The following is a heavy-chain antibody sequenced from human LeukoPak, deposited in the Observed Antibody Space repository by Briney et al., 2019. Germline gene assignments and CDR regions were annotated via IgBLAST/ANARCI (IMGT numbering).Heavy chain of an antibody. CDR3: ARAFPRSSPSCYQCNWFDP. J-gene: IGHJ5*02. D-gene: IGHD2-2*01. Sequence: ASVKVSCKASGYTFTGYYMHWVRQAPGQGLEWMGWINPNSGGTNYAQKFQGRVTMTRDTSISTAYMELSRLRSDDTAVYYCARAFPRSSPSCYQCNWFDPWAREAWSPSPQ. V-gene: IGHV1-2*02. CDR1: GYTFTGYY. CDR2: INPNSGGT.